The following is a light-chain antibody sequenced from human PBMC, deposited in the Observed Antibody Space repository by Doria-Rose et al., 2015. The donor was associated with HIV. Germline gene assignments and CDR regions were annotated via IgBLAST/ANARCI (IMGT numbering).Light chain of an antibody. CDR2: GAS. CDR3: HQYNNWPT. J-gene: IGKJ5*01. CDR1: QSGSTD. Sequence: EIVLKQSPETLSVSTGERDTLSCRARQSGSTDLAWYPHTPSQSPRLLICGASTMATGIPDRLRGSGSGTEFTLTISSLQSEDFAIYFCHQYNNWPTFGPGTRLDIK. V-gene: IGKV3-15*01.